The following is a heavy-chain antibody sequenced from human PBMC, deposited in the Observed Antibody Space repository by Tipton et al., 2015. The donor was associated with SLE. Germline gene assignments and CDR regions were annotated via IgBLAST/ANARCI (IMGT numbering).Heavy chain of an antibody. CDR3: ARSYYGSGSYPY. CDR2: INHSGST. J-gene: IGHJ4*02. D-gene: IGHD3-10*01. CDR1: GFTVSSNY. V-gene: IGHV4-34*01. Sequence: LRLSCAASGFTVSSNYMSWVRQPPGKGLEWIGEINHSGSTNYNPSLKSRVTISVDTSKNQFSLKLSSVTAADTAVYYCARSYYGSGSYPYWGQGTLVTVSS.